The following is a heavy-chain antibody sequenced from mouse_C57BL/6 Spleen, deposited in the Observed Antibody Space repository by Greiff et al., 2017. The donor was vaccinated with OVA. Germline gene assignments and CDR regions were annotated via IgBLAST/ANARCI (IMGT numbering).Heavy chain of an antibody. J-gene: IGHJ3*01. V-gene: IGHV1-15*01. Sequence: QVQLQQSGAELVRPGASVTLSCKASGYTFTDYEMHWVKQTPVHGLEWIGAIDPETGGTAYNQKFKGKAILTADKSSSTAYMELRSLTSEDSAVYYCTRKGGSSYGCAYWGQGTLVTVSA. CDR3: TRKGGSSYGCAY. D-gene: IGHD1-1*01. CDR2: IDPETGGT. CDR1: GYTFTDYE.